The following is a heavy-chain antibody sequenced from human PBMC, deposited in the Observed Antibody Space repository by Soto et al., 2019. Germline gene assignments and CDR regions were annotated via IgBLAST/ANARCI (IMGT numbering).Heavy chain of an antibody. Sequence: GASVKVSCKASGYTFTTHGISWVRQVPGQGLEWMGWVRGDNGHTNYAQSLQGRVTMTTDTSTNTAYMELSSLRSEDTAVYYCARESRYCSGGSCYFLPGIDYWGQGTLVTVSS. J-gene: IGHJ4*02. V-gene: IGHV1-18*01. CDR1: GYTFTTHG. D-gene: IGHD2-15*01. CDR2: VRGDNGHT. CDR3: ARESRYCSGGSCYFLPGIDY.